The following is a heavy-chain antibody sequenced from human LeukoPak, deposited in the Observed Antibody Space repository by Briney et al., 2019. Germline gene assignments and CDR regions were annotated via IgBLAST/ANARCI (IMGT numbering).Heavy chain of an antibody. CDR1: GFTFSSNW. D-gene: IGHD1-26*01. CDR2: INSDGSNT. J-gene: IGHJ4*02. V-gene: IGHV3-74*01. Sequence: GGSLRLSCAASGFTFSSNWMHWVSQAPEKGLVWVSRINSDGSNTNYADSVKGRFTISRDDAKNTLYLQMNSLRAEDTAVYYCASVVGATIPYWGQGTLVTVSS. CDR3: ASVVGATIPY.